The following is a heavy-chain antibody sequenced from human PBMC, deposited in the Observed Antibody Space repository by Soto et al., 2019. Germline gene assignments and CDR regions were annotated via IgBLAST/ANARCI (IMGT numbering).Heavy chain of an antibody. J-gene: IGHJ4*02. CDR2: IVPMFGTS. D-gene: IGHD3-3*01. V-gene: IGHV1-69*06. CDR3: NRGSEYDFWSGYL. CDR1: GGTSTRYA. Sequence: QERRVQSGAEVRKPGSSVKVSCKVTGGTSTRYAINWVRQAPGQGLEWMGGIVPMFGTSKYAQKFQGRVTITADTSTNIAYRELRSLKSEDTAGYYCNRGSEYDFWSGYLWGQGTLVSVSS.